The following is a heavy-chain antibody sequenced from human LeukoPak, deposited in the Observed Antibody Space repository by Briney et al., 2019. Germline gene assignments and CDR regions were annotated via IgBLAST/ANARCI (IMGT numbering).Heavy chain of an antibody. D-gene: IGHD3-22*01. J-gene: IGHJ4*02. CDR2: IYPGDSDT. V-gene: IGHV5-51*01. Sequence: GESLKISCKGSGYIFTTYWIAWVRQMPGKGLEWMGIIYPGDSDTRYSPSFQGQVTISADKSITTAYLQWSSLKASDTAIYYCARHSFSSGYFHLDYWAREPWSPSPQ. CDR1: GYIFTTYW. CDR3: ARHSFSSGYFHLDY.